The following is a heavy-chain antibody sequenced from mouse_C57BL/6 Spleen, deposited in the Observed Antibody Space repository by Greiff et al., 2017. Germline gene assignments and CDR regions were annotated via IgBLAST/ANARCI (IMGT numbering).Heavy chain of an antibody. V-gene: IGHV1-9*01. D-gene: IGHD2-3*01. CDR3: AARGWFPAY. J-gene: IGHJ3*01. Sequence: VQLQQSGAELMKPGASVKLSCKATGYTFTGYWIEWVKQRPGHGLEWIGEILPGSGSTNYNAKFKGKATFTADTSSNTAYMQLSSLTTEDSAIYYCAARGWFPAYWGQGTLVTVSA. CDR1: GYTFTGYW. CDR2: ILPGSGST.